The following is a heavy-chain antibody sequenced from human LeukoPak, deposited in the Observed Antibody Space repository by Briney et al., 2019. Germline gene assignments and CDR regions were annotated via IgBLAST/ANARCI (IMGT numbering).Heavy chain of an antibody. V-gene: IGHV3-53*01. CDR2: ITNSGENT. CDR1: GFTVSSNY. Sequence: GGSLRLSCAASGFTVSSNYMSWVRQAPGKGLEWVSGITNSGENTYYADSVKGRFTISRDNSKNTLFLEMNSLRVEDTAVYYCAKGRGFRVWDPWDNWGQGTLITVSS. CDR3: AKGRGFRVWDPWDN. J-gene: IGHJ4*02. D-gene: IGHD3-16*01.